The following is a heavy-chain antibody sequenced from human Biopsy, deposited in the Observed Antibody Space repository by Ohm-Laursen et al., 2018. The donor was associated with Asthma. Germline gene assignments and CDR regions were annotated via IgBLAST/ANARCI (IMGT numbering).Heavy chain of an antibody. V-gene: IGHV3-30-3*01. D-gene: IGHD1-26*01. Sequence: SLRLSCAASGFTFHNYVMHWVRQAPGKGLEWVAGIFFDGSNKYYADSVKGRFTISRDNSKDTLHLEMNSLRAEDTAVYFCAKEVFPGWELRRGPDSWGQGTLVTVSS. CDR3: AKEVFPGWELRRGPDS. CDR1: GFTFHNYV. CDR2: IFFDGSNK. J-gene: IGHJ4*02.